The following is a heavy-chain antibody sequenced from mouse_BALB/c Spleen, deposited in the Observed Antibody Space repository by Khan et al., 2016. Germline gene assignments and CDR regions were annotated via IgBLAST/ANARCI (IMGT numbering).Heavy chain of an antibody. CDR2: IDPFNGGT. J-gene: IGHJ4*01. D-gene: IGHD1-1*01. Sequence: VQLQQPGPELMKPGASVKISCKASGYSFTSYYMHWVKQSHGKSLEWIGYIDPFNGGTSYNQKFKGKATLTVDKSSSTAYMHLSSLTSEDSAVXYCASSTQSFYAMNYWGQETSVTVSS. V-gene: IGHV1S135*01. CDR1: GYSFTSYY. CDR3: ASSTQSFYAMNY.